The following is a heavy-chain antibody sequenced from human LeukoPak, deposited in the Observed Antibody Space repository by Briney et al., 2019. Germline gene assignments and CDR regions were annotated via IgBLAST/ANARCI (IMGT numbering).Heavy chain of an antibody. Sequence: SETLSLTCTVSGDFLSSHFGSWIRQPPGKGLEWIGYIYGSGSTNYDPSLKSRVTISEDTSKNHFSLKLTSVTAADTAVYYCARNVGWYSHDSWGQGTLVTVSS. V-gene: IGHV4-59*08. CDR3: ARNVGWYSHDS. CDR2: IYGSGST. D-gene: IGHD6-19*01. J-gene: IGHJ4*02. CDR1: GDFLSSHF.